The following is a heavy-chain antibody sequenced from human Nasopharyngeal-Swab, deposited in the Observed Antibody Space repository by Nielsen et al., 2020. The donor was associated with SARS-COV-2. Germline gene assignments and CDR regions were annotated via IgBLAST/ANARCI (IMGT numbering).Heavy chain of an antibody. CDR2: ISYDGSNK. CDR1: EFTFSNYA. CDR3: ARESCGGDCYSSYYFDY. Sequence: SCAASEFTFSNYAMHWVRQAPGKGLEWVAIISYDGSNKYYADSVKGRFTISRDNSKNTLYLQMNSLRAEDTAVYYCARESCGGDCYSSYYFDYWGQGTLVTVSS. D-gene: IGHD2-21*02. J-gene: IGHJ4*02. V-gene: IGHV3-30*04.